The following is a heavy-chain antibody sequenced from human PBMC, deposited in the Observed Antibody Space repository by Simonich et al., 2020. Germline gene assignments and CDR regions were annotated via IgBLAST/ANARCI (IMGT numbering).Heavy chain of an antibody. V-gene: IGHV3-74*01. CDR3: ARDYSNYDAFDI. CDR1: GFTFNSYW. J-gene: IGHJ3*02. D-gene: IGHD4-4*01. Sequence: EVQLVESGGGLVQPGGSLRLSCAASGFTFNSYWMHWVRQAPGKGLVWVSRINSDGSSTSYAESVKGRFTISRDNAKNTLYLQMNSLRAEDTAVYYCARDYSNYDAFDIWGQGTMVTVSS. CDR2: INSDGSST.